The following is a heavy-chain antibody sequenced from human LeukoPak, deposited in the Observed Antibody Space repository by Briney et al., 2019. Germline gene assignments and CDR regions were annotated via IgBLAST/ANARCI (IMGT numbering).Heavy chain of an antibody. CDR1: GFTFSSYG. CDR3: AKGGRASTVTPGYYYYYMDV. Sequence: PGGSLRLSCAASGFTFSSYGMSWVRQAPGKGLEWVSPIRGRGGSTYYADSVKGRFTISRDNSKNSLYLQMNSLRAEDTAVYYCAKGGRASTVTPGYYYYYMDVGGKGPAVTISS. J-gene: IGHJ6*03. CDR2: IRGRGGST. V-gene: IGHV3-23*01. D-gene: IGHD4-17*01.